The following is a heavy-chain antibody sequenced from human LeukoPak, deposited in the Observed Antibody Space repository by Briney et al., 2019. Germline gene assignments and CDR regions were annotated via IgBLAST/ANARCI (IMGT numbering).Heavy chain of an antibody. V-gene: IGHV3-23*01. Sequence: GGSLRLSCAASGFTFNNYGMNWVRQAPGKGLEWVSAITGSGGSTYYADSVKGRFTISRDNSKNTLYLQMNSPRAEDTAVYYCARADDFWSGYSYYYYMDVWGKGTTVTVSS. D-gene: IGHD3-3*01. J-gene: IGHJ6*03. CDR1: GFTFNNYG. CDR2: ITGSGGST. CDR3: ARADDFWSGYSYYYYMDV.